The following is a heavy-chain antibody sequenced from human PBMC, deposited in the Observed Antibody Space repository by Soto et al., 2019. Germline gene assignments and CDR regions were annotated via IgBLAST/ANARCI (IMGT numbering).Heavy chain of an antibody. Sequence: EVQLVESGGGLVKPGGSLRLSCAASGLTFSTYSMNLVRQAPGKGLEWVASLSSGGSDISHADSVKGRFTISRDNAKNSLSLQMHNLRAEDTAVYYCAPTMRRSPAMDVWGKGTTVTVSS. D-gene: IGHD2-2*01. J-gene: IGHJ6*04. CDR1: GLTFSTYS. CDR3: APTMRRSPAMDV. CDR2: LSSGGSDI. V-gene: IGHV3-21*01.